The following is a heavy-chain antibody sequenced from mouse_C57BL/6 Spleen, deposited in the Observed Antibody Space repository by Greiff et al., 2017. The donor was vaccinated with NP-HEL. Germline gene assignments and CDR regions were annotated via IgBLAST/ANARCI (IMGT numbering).Heavy chain of an antibody. CDR1: GFTFSDYY. J-gene: IGHJ2*01. Sequence: EVQVVESEGGLVQPGSSMKLSCTASGFTFSDYYMAWVRQVPEKGLEWVANINYDGSSTYYLDSLKSRFIISRDNAKNILYLQMSSLKSEDTATYYCAREESYYFDYWGQGTTLTVSS. CDR3: AREESYYFDY. CDR2: INYDGSST. V-gene: IGHV5-16*01.